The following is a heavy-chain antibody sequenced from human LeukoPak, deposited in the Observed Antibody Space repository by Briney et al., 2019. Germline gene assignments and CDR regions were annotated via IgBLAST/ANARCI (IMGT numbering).Heavy chain of an antibody. J-gene: IGHJ4*02. CDR2: ISSSGSTI. Sequence: GGSLRLSCAASGFTFSDYYMSWIRQAPGKGLEWVSYISSSGSTIYYADYVKGRFTISRDNAKNSLYLQMNSLRAEDTAVYYCARVRPVRGVISHFDYWGQGTLVTVSS. CDR1: GFTFSDYY. D-gene: IGHD3-10*01. V-gene: IGHV3-11*01. CDR3: ARVRPVRGVISHFDY.